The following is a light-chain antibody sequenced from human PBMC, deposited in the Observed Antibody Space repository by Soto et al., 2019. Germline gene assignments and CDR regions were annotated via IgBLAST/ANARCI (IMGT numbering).Light chain of an antibody. V-gene: IGKV1-39*01. CDR3: QQSYSNTRT. CDR1: QSINTY. Sequence: DIQMTQSPSSLSASVGDRVTITCRASQSINTYLNWYQQKPGKAPNLLIYAASSLQSGVPSRFSGSGSGTDFTLTISSLQPEDFATYYGQQSYSNTRTFGQGTKLEIK. CDR2: AAS. J-gene: IGKJ2*01.